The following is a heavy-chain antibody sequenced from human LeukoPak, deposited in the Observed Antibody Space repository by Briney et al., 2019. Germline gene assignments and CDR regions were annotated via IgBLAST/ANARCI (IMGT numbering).Heavy chain of an antibody. CDR1: GGSIKSHY. Sequence: SETLSLTCTISGGSIKSHYWSWIRQAPGKGLEWIAYMFYSRRTEYNPSLKSRVTISVDTSRNQVSLKVNSVTAADTAVYYCARRAGSLVYYFDSWGQGTLVTVSS. J-gene: IGHJ4*02. CDR3: ARRAGSLVYYFDS. V-gene: IGHV4-59*08. D-gene: IGHD3-10*01. CDR2: MFYSRRT.